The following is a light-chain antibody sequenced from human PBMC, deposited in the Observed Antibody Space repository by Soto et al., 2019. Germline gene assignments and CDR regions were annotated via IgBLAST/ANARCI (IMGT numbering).Light chain of an antibody. Sequence: QPVLTQPPSASGTPGQRVTISCSGSSSNIGNNAVNWYRQLPGTAPKLLIYSNNQRPSGVPDRFSGSKSVTSASLAISGLQSDDEADYYCATWDDSLSGWVFGGGTKLTVL. V-gene: IGLV1-44*01. CDR3: ATWDDSLSGWV. CDR1: SSNIGNNA. CDR2: SNN. J-gene: IGLJ3*02.